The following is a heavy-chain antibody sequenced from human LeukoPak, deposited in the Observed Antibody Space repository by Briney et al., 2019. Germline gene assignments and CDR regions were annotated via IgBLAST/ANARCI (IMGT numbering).Heavy chain of an antibody. CDR1: GGSVSSSY. V-gene: IGHV4-59*02. Sequence: SETLSLTCTVSGGSVSSSYWSWIRQPPGKGLEWIGYISDSGSTNYNPSLKSRVTISVDTSKNQLFLKLRSVTTADTAVYYCATNSSWFDYWGQGTLVTVSS. J-gene: IGHJ4*02. D-gene: IGHD6-13*01. CDR2: ISDSGST. CDR3: ATNSSWFDY.